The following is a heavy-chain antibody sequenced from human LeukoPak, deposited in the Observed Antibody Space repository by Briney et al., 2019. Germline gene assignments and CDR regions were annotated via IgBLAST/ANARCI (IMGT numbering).Heavy chain of an antibody. CDR2: IYYSGST. J-gene: IGHJ4*02. D-gene: IGHD2-15*01. CDR1: GGSISSGDYY. Sequence: PSETLSLTCTVSGGSISSGDYYWRWIRQPPGKGLEWLGYIYYSGSTYYNPSLKSRVTISVDTSKNQFSLKLSSVTAADTAVYYCAGIYCSGGSCYFDYWGQGTLVTVSS. CDR3: AGIYCSGGSCYFDY. V-gene: IGHV4-30-4*08.